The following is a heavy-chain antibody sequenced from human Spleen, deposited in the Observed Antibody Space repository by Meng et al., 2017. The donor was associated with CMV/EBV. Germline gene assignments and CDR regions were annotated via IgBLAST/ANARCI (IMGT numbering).Heavy chain of an antibody. D-gene: IGHD3-22*01. CDR1: GYTVNNYY. Sequence: KASGYTVNNYYMHWVRQAPGQGLEWMGWINPNSSGTNFAQKFQGRIIMTRDTSISTAYLDLSSLRSDDTAVYYCARDRVSGLITMTKYWGQGTLVTVSS. CDR3: ARDRVSGLITMTKY. J-gene: IGHJ4*02. V-gene: IGHV1-2*02. CDR2: INPNSSGT.